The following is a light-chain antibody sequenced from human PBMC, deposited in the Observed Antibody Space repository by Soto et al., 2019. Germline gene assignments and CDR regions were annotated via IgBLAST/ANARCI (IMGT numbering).Light chain of an antibody. CDR1: QSVSSY. CDR3: KQYNNWPRT. J-gene: IGKJ1*01. CDR2: SAS. Sequence: EIVLTQSPATLSLSPGERATLSCRASQSVSSYLAWYQQKPGQAHRLLMYSASTRATGIAARFSGGGSGTDFTLTISSLQSEDFAVYYCKQYNNWPRTFGQGTKVDIK. V-gene: IGKV3-15*01.